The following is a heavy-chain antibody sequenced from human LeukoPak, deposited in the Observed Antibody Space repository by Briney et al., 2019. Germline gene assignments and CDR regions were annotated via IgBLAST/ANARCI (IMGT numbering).Heavy chain of an antibody. CDR3: ARDGLGFDTSGFSR. CDR1: GGSISSYY. V-gene: IGHV4-59*12. CDR2: IYYSGST. D-gene: IGHD3-3*01. Sequence: PSETLSLTCTVSGGSISSYYWSWIRQPPGKGLEWMGYIYYSGSTNYNPSLKSRVTISVDTSKNQFSLKLRSLTAADTAVYFCARDGLGFDTSGFSRWGQGTLVTVSS. J-gene: IGHJ4*02.